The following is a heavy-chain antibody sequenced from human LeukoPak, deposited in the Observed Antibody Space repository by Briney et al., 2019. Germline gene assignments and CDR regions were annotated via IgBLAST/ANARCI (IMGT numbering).Heavy chain of an antibody. D-gene: IGHD3/OR15-3a*01. CDR2: INPNTGGT. Sequence: ASVKVSCKASGYTFTGYHIHWVRRAPGQGLEWMGRINPNTGGTNYAQKFQGRVTMTRDTSISTAYMELSRLTSDDTAVYYCARVGVDLWFDPWGQGTLVTVSS. V-gene: IGHV1-2*06. J-gene: IGHJ5*02. CDR3: ARVGVDLWFDP. CDR1: GYTFTGYH.